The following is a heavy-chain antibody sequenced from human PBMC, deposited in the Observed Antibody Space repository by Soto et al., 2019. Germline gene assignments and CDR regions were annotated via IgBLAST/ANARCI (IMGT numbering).Heavy chain of an antibody. Sequence: PGESLKISCKGFGYSFSNYWIAWVRQMPGKGLEWMAIIYPSDSDTRYSPSFQGQVTTSADKSISTAYLQWSSLKASDTALYYCARGRHCSASNCAASDYWGQGPLVTASS. CDR2: IYPSDSDT. CDR1: GYSFSNYW. V-gene: IGHV5-51*01. CDR3: ARGRHCSASNCAASDY. J-gene: IGHJ4*02. D-gene: IGHD4-4*01.